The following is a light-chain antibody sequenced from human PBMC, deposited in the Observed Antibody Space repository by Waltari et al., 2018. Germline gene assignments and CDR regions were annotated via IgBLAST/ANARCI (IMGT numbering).Light chain of an antibody. CDR2: EAS. Sequence: DLQMTQSPSSLSASVGDRVTITCRASQGITNDLAWYQQKPAETPKLLIYEASSLQSGIPSRFSGSGSGTDFTLTISSLQSEDFATYYCQHYYSTPPWTFGQGTKVEIK. CDR3: QHYYSTPPWT. CDR1: QGITND. V-gene: IGKV1-NL1*01. J-gene: IGKJ1*01.